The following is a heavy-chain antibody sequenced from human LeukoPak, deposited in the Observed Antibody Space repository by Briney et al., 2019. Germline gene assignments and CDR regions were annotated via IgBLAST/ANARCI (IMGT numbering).Heavy chain of an antibody. Sequence: QTGGSLRLSCAASGFTVSSNYISWVRQAPGKGLEWVSVIYSGGNTYYADFVKGRFTISSDNSKNTLYLQMNSLRAEDTAVYYCAKTIVGVTNWFDPWGQGALVTVSS. J-gene: IGHJ5*02. CDR2: IYSGGNT. D-gene: IGHD1-26*01. V-gene: IGHV3-53*01. CDR1: GFTVSSNY. CDR3: AKTIVGVTNWFDP.